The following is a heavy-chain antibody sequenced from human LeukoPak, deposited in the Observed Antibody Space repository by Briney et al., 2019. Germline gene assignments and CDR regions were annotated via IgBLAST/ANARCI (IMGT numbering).Heavy chain of an antibody. V-gene: IGHV3-20*04. CDR1: GFKFEDFS. J-gene: IGHJ6*03. Sequence: GVSLRLSWVAPGFKFEDFSLRWVRHVTGKGLEWVSGINSNGHHTAYRDSVKGRFTTSRDNANNSLFLQMQSLRAEDTAFYYCARIARYYDFQCYNYYYYMDVWGRGTTVTVSS. CDR3: ARIARYYDFQCYNYYYYMDV. CDR2: INSNGHHT. D-gene: IGHD3-3*01.